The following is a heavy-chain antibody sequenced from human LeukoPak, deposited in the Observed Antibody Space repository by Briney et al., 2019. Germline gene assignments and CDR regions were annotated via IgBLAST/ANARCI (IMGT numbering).Heavy chain of an antibody. CDR3: AKDPTHYNILTGYRRRDAFDI. CDR1: GFTFSSYA. J-gene: IGHJ3*02. D-gene: IGHD3-9*01. Sequence: GGSLRLSCAASGFTFSSYAMHWVRQAPGKGLEWVAVISCDGSNKYYADSVKGRFTISRDNSKNTLYLQMNSLRAEDTAVFYCAKDPTHYNILTGYRRRDAFDIWGQGTMVTVSS. CDR2: ISCDGSNK. V-gene: IGHV3-30*04.